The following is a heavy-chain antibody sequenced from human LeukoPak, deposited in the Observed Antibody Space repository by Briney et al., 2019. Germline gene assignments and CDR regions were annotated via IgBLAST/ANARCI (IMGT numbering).Heavy chain of an antibody. CDR3: ARSSARITIFGVVIDERYNWFDP. CDR1: GYTFIDYY. Sequence: ASVKVSCKASGYTFIDYYMHWVRQAPGQGLEWMGWINPNSGGTNYAQKFQGRVTMTRDTSISTAYMELSRLRSDDTAVYYCARSSARITIFGVVIDERYNWFDPWGQGTLVTVSS. V-gene: IGHV1-2*02. CDR2: INPNSGGT. D-gene: IGHD3-3*01. J-gene: IGHJ5*02.